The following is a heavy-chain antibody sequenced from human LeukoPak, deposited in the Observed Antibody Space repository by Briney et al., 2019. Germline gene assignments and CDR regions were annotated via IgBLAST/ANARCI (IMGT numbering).Heavy chain of an antibody. CDR2: INQDGSEK. CDR3: ARRTVVAREDY. V-gene: IGHV3-7*01. D-gene: IGHD4-23*01. CDR1: GFTFSTHW. Sequence: GGSLRLSCAASGFTFSTHWMSWVRQSPGKGLEWVANINQDGSEKNYVDSVKGRFTISRDNAKNSLSLQMNSLGAEDTAVYYCARRTVVAREDYWGQGTLVTVSS. J-gene: IGHJ4*02.